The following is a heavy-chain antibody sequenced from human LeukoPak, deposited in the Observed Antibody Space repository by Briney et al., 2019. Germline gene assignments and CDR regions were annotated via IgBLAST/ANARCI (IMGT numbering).Heavy chain of an antibody. CDR1: GYTFTNYY. V-gene: IGHV1-46*01. CDR2: SNPSGDST. Sequence: ASVKVSCKASGYTFTNYYIHWVRQAPGHGLEWMGISNPSGDSTNYAQKFQGRVTMSRDTSTSTVYMDLSSLRSEDTAVYYCARWTTTFLDYWGQGTLVTVSS. D-gene: IGHD1-1*01. CDR3: ARWTTTFLDY. J-gene: IGHJ4*02.